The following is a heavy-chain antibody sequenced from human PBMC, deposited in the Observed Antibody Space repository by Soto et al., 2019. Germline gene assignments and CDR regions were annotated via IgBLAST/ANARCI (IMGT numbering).Heavy chain of an antibody. CDR3: ARVAQNYYYLDY. V-gene: IGHV3-74*01. J-gene: IGHJ4*02. CDR2: IYTDGSRA. CDR1: GFTFSSHW. D-gene: IGHD3-10*01. Sequence: EVQLVESGGGLVQPGGSLRLSCEASGFTFSSHWMHWVRQAPGKGLVWGSRIYTDGSRADYADLVKGRFSTSRDNAKNTVYLQVNSLGAEDTAVYSCARVAQNYYYLDYWGQGIVVTVSS.